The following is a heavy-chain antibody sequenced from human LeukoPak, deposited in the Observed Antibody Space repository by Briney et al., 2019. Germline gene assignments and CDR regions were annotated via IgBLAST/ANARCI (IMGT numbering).Heavy chain of an antibody. V-gene: IGHV4-4*07. D-gene: IGHD5-24*01. CDR2: FSTSGST. Sequence: SETLSLTCTVTSGSIGNYFWSWIRQPAGKGLEWIGRFSTSGSTSYNPSLQSRVSMSVDTSKNQFSLNLSSVTAADTAVYYCARNDGWRLYYFDNWGQGTLVTVSS. J-gene: IGHJ4*02. CDR1: SGSIGNYF. CDR3: ARNDGWRLYYFDN.